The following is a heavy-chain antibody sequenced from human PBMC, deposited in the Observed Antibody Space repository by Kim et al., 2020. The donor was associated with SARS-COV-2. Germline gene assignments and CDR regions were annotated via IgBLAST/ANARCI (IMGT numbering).Heavy chain of an antibody. J-gene: IGHJ4*02. Sequence: YSPSLKSRVIISVDTSKNQFSLKLSSVTAADTAVYYCARDDSSSSYYFDYWGQGTLVTVSS. CDR3: ARDDSSSSYYFDY. V-gene: IGHV4-59*01. D-gene: IGHD6-6*01.